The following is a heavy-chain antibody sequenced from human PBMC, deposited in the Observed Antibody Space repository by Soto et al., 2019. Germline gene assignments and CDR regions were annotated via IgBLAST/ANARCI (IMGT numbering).Heavy chain of an antibody. CDR2: ISDTVDTT. D-gene: IGHD1-26*01. Sequence: EVQLLESGGGLVQPGGSLRLSCAASGFIFGAYAMAWVRQAPGKGLEWGAGISDTVDTTYYADSVKGRFSISRDKSTDTLYLQMTSLRVEDTASYFCAKAQWVLGGDYFGSWGQGNLVTVSS. J-gene: IGHJ4*02. CDR1: GFIFGAYA. CDR3: AKAQWVLGGDYFGS. V-gene: IGHV3-23*01.